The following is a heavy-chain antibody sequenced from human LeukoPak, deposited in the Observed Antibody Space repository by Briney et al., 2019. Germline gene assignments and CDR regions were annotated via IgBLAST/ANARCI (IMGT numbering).Heavy chain of an antibody. Sequence: PGGSLRLSCAASGFTFSNAWMSWVRQAPGKGLEWVGRIKSKTDGGTTDYAAPVKGRFTISRDDSKNTLYLQMNSLKTEDTAVYYCTTLVVAAATPGHCNFDYWGQGTLVTVSS. D-gene: IGHD2-15*01. CDR3: TTLVVAAATPGHCNFDY. V-gene: IGHV3-15*01. J-gene: IGHJ4*02. CDR1: GFTFSNAW. CDR2: IKSKTDGGTT.